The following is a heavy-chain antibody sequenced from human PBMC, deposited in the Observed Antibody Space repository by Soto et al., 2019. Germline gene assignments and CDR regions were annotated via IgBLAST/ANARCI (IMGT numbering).Heavy chain of an antibody. CDR3: ARGQRVGYYYYGMDV. Sequence: QVQLQQWGAGLLKPSETLSLTCAVYGGSFSGYYWSWIRQPPGKGLEWIGEINHSGSTNYNPSLKSRVTISVDTSKNQFSLKLSSVTAADTAVYYCARGQRVGYYYYGMDVWGQGTTVTVSS. CDR2: INHSGST. V-gene: IGHV4-34*01. CDR1: GGSFSGYY. J-gene: IGHJ6*02.